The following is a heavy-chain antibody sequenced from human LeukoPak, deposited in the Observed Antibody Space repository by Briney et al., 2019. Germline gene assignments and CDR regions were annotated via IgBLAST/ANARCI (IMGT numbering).Heavy chain of an antibody. D-gene: IGHD3-16*01. CDR1: GFSFSSSW. CDR2: INSDGSTT. J-gene: IGHJ6*02. V-gene: IGHV3-74*01. CDR3: ARDFGPYGMDV. Sequence: GGSLRLSCAASGFSFSSSWLHWFRQAPGTGLVWVSRINSDGSTTNYADSVKGRFTISRDNAMSKLYLQMNSLRAEDTAVYYCARDFGPYGMDVWGQGTTVTVSS.